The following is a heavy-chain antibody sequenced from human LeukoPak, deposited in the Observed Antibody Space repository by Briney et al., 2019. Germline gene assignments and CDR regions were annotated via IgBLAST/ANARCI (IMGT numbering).Heavy chain of an antibody. CDR3: ARSGSSPRSGYFDY. CDR2: IYYSGST. CDR1: GGSFSSYY. Sequence: SETLSLTCTVSGGSFSSYYWSWIRQPPGKGLEWIGYIYYSGSTNYNSSLKSRVTISVDTSKNQFSLKLSSVTAADTAVYYCARSGSSPRSGYFDYWGQGTLVTVSS. D-gene: IGHD6-13*01. J-gene: IGHJ4*02. V-gene: IGHV4-59*08.